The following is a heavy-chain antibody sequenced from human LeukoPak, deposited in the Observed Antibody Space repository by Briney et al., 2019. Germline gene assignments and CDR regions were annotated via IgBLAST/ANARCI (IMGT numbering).Heavy chain of an antibody. Sequence: SETLSLTCTVSGDSISRYSRSWIRQTPGKGLEWIGYVYYSGSTNYNPSLKSRVTISADTSKNQFSLKVRSVTAADTAVYYCARDPPQPGITVAGYFDLWGRGTLVTVSS. CDR3: ARDPPQPGITVAGYFDL. J-gene: IGHJ2*01. D-gene: IGHD6-13*01. V-gene: IGHV4-59*01. CDR1: GDSISRYS. CDR2: VYYSGST.